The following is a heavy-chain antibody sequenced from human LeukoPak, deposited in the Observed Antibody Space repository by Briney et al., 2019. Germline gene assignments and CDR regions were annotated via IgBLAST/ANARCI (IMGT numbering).Heavy chain of an antibody. CDR3: ARDPASSFDY. CDR2: IRDDGVAR. D-gene: IGHD2-15*01. V-gene: IGHV3-7*01. Sequence: PGGSLRLSCAASGFTFSRYWMSWVRQAPGKGLEWVANIRDDGVARQHVESVRGRFSISRDNALNSLYLQMNSLRVEDTAVYYCARDPASSFDYWGQGTLVTVSS. J-gene: IGHJ4*02. CDR1: GFTFSRYW.